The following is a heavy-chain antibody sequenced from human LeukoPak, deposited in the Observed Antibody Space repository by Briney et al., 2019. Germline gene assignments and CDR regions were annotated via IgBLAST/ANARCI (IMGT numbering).Heavy chain of an antibody. CDR3: ARHKDAGFDY. Sequence: GESLKISCKGSGYSFTSYWIGWVRQMPGKGLELMGIIYPGDSDTRYSPSFQCKVTISADKSISTAYLQWRSLKASDTAMYYCARHKDAGFDYWGQGTLVTVSS. D-gene: IGHD1-14*01. CDR1: GYSFTSYW. CDR2: IYPGDSDT. V-gene: IGHV5-51*01. J-gene: IGHJ4*02.